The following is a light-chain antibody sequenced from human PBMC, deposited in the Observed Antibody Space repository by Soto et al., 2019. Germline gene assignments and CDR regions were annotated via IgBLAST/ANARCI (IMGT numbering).Light chain of an antibody. CDR1: SGDIGASNY. CDR2: DVS. V-gene: IGLV2-14*01. Sequence: QSVLTQPASVSGSPGQSITISCTGTSGDIGASNYVSWYQQFPDKAPKLIIYDVSDRPSGVSTRFSGSKSGNTASLTISGLQPEDEADYYCTSYRTYSGVFGTGTKVTGL. CDR3: TSYRTYSGV. J-gene: IGLJ1*01.